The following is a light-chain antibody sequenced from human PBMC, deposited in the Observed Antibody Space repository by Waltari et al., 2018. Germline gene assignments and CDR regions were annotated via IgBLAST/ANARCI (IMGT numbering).Light chain of an antibody. J-gene: IGLJ3*02. Sequence: QSALTQTATVSGSPGQSITISCTGSSSDVGKYNLVSWYRQHPDEAPKLIIYDVNKRPLGVSNRFSGSKSGNMASLTISGLQAADEADYYCCSYAGSSVSVFGGGTKVTVL. V-gene: IGLV2-23*02. CDR3: CSYAGSSVSV. CDR2: DVN. CDR1: SSDVGKYNL.